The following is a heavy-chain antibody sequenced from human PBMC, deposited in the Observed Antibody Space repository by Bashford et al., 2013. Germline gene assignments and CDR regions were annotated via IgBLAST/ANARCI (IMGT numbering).Heavy chain of an antibody. D-gene: IGHD1-1*01. CDR2: IYYSGAAYSNPTT. J-gene: IGHJ5*02. V-gene: IGHV4-61*05. CDR3: ARRWRDDNWNDAWFDP. Sequence: SETLSLTCTVSGGSISSNSYYWGWIRQPPGKGLEWIGDIYYSGAAYSNPTTYYNPSLKSRVTISVDTSKNQFSLKLTSMTAADTAVYFCARRWRDDNWNDAWFDPWGQGTLVTVSS. CDR1: GGSISSNSYY.